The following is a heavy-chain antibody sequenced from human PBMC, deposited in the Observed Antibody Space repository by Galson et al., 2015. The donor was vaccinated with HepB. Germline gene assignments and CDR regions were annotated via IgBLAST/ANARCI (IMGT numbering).Heavy chain of an antibody. V-gene: IGHV3-23*01. CDR3: ARDTDYYDSSGPLDY. D-gene: IGHD3-22*01. CDR1: GFTFSSYA. Sequence: SLRLSCAASGFTFSSYAMSWVRQAPGKGLEWVSAISGSGGSTYYADSVKGRFTISRDNSKNTLYLQMNSLRAEDTAVYYCARDTDYYDSSGPLDYWGQGTLVTVSS. CDR2: ISGSGGST. J-gene: IGHJ4*02.